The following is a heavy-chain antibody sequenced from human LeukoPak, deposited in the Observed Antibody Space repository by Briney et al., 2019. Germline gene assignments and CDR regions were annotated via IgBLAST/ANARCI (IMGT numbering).Heavy chain of an antibody. D-gene: IGHD3-22*01. CDR3: AKDPQVSGSGYYFDY. J-gene: IGHJ4*02. CDR1: GFTFSSYA. CDR2: ISGSGGST. V-gene: IGHV3-23*01. Sequence: GGSLRLSCAASGFTFSSYAMSWVRQAPGKGLEWVSAISGSGGSTYYADSVKGRFTISRDNSKNTLYLQMNSLRAEDTAVYYCAKDPQVSGSGYYFDYWGQGTLVTVSS.